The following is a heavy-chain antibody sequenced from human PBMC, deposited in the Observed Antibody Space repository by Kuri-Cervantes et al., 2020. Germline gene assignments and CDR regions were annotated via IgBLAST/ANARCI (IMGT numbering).Heavy chain of an antibody. D-gene: IGHD5-18*01. Sequence: SGPTLVKPTQTLTLTCTLSGLSLSTRGVGVGWIRQPPGKALEWLAVIFWDGDLRYSPSLKTRLSVTKDTSRNHVVLRMSNVDPADTATYYCAHSGGGYPPPFDYWGQGTLVTVSS. CDR2: IFWDGDL. V-gene: IGHV2-5*02. CDR3: AHSGGGYPPPFDY. J-gene: IGHJ4*02. CDR1: GLSLSTRGVG.